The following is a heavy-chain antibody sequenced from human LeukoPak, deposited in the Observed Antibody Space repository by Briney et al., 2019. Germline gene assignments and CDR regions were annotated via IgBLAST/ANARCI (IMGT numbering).Heavy chain of an antibody. CDR3: AKPIAVAGSNWFDP. CDR1: GFTFSSYA. J-gene: IGHJ5*02. V-gene: IGHV3-23*01. CDR2: ISGSGGST. Sequence: TGGSLRLSCAASGFTFSSYAMSWVRQAPGKGLEWVSAISGSGGSTYYADSVKGRFTISRDNSKNTLYLQMNSLRAEDTAVYYCAKPIAVAGSNWFDPWGQGTLVTVAS. D-gene: IGHD6-19*01.